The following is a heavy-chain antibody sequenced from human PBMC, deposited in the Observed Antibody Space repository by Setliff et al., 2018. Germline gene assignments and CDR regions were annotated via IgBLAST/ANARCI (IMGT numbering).Heavy chain of an antibody. CDR2: ISSDGSHK. J-gene: IGHJ4*02. CDR3: ARRYYGSGSYFDY. CDR1: GFIFGNYW. V-gene: IGHV3-30*03. Sequence: GGSLRLSCAASGFIFGNYWMSWVRQAPGKGLEWVALISSDGSHKYYTDSVKGRFTISRDNSKNTLFLQMTSLRPEDTAVYYCARRYYGSGSYFDYWGQGTLVTVSS. D-gene: IGHD3-10*01.